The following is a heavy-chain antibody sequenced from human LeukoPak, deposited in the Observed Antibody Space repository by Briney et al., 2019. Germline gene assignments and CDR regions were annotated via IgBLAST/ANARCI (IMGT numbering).Heavy chain of an antibody. D-gene: IGHD6-13*01. CDR1: GGSFSGYY. V-gene: IGHV4-34*01. Sequence: SETLSLTCAVYGGSFSGYYWSRIRQPPGKGLDWIGEINHSGSTNYNPSLKSRVTISVDTSKNQFSLKLSSVTAADTAVYYCARAAAAGGHYFDYWGQGTLVTVSS. J-gene: IGHJ4*02. CDR3: ARAAAAGGHYFDY. CDR2: INHSGST.